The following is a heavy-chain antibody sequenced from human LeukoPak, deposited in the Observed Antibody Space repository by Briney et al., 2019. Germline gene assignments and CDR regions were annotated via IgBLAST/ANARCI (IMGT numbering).Heavy chain of an antibody. Sequence: GGSLRLSCAASRFTFSSYWMTWVRQAPGKGLEWVANIKRDGSEKYYVDSVKGRFTISRDNSKNTLYLQMNSLRAEDTAVYYCAKEGGGYNFDYWGQGALVTVSS. V-gene: IGHV3-7*03. CDR2: IKRDGSEK. J-gene: IGHJ4*02. CDR3: AKEGGGYNFDY. D-gene: IGHD5-18*01. CDR1: RFTFSSYW.